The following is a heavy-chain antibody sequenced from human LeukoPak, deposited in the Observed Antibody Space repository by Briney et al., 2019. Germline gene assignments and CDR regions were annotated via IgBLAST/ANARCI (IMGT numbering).Heavy chain of an antibody. Sequence: GGSLRLSCAASGFTFSSYAMSWVRQAPGKGLEWVSGISGSGGSTYYSDSVKGRFTISRDNSKNTLFLQMNSLRAEDTAVYYWANANDFLTAFDCWGQGTLVTVSS. J-gene: IGHJ4*02. D-gene: IGHD3-9*01. CDR3: ANANDFLTAFDC. CDR1: GFTFSSYA. V-gene: IGHV3-23*01. CDR2: ISGSGGST.